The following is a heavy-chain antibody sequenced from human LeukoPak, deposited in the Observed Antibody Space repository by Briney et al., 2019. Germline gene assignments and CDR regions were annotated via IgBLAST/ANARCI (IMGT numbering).Heavy chain of an antibody. CDR1: GYTFTSYD. CDR3: ARAGSGSWSFDY. J-gene: IGHJ4*02. Sequence: ASVKVSCKASGYTFTSYDINWVRQATGQGLEWMGWMNPNSGNTGYAQKFQGRVTITRDTSTSTVYMELSSLRSEDTAVYYCARAGSGSWSFDYWGQGTLVTVSS. V-gene: IGHV1-8*03. CDR2: MNPNSGNT. D-gene: IGHD1-26*01.